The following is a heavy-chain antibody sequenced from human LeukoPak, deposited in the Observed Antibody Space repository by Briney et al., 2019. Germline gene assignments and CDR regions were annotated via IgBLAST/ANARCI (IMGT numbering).Heavy chain of an antibody. V-gene: IGHV4-4*07. CDR3: ARGMVRGANNDY. CDR2: IYTSGST. CDR1: GGSISSYY. Sequence: SEALSLTCTVSGGSISSYYWSWIRQPAGKGLEWIGRIYTSGSTNYNPSLKSRVTMSVDTSKNQFSLKLSSVTAADTAVYYCARGMVRGANNDYWGQGTLVTVSS. D-gene: IGHD3-10*01. J-gene: IGHJ4*02.